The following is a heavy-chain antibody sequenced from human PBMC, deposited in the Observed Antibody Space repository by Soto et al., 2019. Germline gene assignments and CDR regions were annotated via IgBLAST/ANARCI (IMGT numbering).Heavy chain of an antibody. CDR3: AVGYYDILTGYSSNWFDP. D-gene: IGHD3-9*01. Sequence: ASVKVSCKASGYTFTSYAMHWVRQAPGQRLEWMGWINAGNGNTKYSQKFQGRVTITRDTSASTAYMELSSLRSEDTAVYYCAVGYYDILTGYSSNWFDPWGQGTLVTV. CDR1: GYTFTSYA. V-gene: IGHV1-3*01. CDR2: INAGNGNT. J-gene: IGHJ5*02.